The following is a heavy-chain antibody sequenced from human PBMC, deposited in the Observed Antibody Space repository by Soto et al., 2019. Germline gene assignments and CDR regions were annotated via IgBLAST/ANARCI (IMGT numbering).Heavy chain of an antibody. D-gene: IGHD1-20*01. V-gene: IGHV3-23*01. J-gene: IGHJ4*02. CDR2: TRNNGEYT. CDR3: AKEFHSWNYFDY. CDR1: GFTFSKYA. Sequence: GGSLRLSCAGSGFTFSKYAMTWVRQAPGKGLEWVSTTRNNGEYTYYADSVKGRFTVSRDNFRNTLYLQMNSLGAEDTAVYYCAKEFHSWNYFDYWGQGTLVTVSS.